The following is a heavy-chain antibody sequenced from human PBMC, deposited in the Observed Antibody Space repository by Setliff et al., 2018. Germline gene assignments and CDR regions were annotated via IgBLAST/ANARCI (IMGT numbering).Heavy chain of an antibody. D-gene: IGHD2-21*02. CDR1: GYSISSGYI. J-gene: IGHJ4*02. Sequence: PSETLSLACTVSGYSISSGYIWGWIRQPPGKGLEWVGNIGHTGSINYNPSLKSRLTISRDTSKNQVSLKLNSVTATDTAVYYCARDLGHGGDSDDWGQG. CDR2: IGHTGSI. CDR3: ARDLGHGGDSDD. V-gene: IGHV4-38-2*02.